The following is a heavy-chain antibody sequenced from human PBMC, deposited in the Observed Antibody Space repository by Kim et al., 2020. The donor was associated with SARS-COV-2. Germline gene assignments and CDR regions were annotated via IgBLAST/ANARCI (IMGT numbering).Heavy chain of an antibody. V-gene: IGHV4-31*03. J-gene: IGHJ1*01. CDR2: IYYSGST. CDR3: ARVGGGYYGSGSYSFAYFQH. D-gene: IGHD3-10*01. CDR1: GGSISSGGYY. Sequence: SETLSLTCTVSGGSISSGGYYWSWIRQHPGKGLEWIGYIYYSGSTYYNPSLKSRVTISVDTSKNQFSLKLSSVTAADTAVYYCARVGGGYYGSGSYSFAYFQHWGQGTLVTVSS.